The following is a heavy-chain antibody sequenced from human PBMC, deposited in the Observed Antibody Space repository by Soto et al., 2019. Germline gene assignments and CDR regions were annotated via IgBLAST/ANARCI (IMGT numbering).Heavy chain of an antibody. CDR1: GFTFSSYW. D-gene: IGHD1-26*01. CDR3: YLEDNSGSYPGHAFDI. J-gene: IGHJ3*02. V-gene: IGHV3-7*03. CDR2: IKQDGSEK. Sequence: GGSLRLSCAASGFTFSSYWMSWVRQAPGKGLEWVANIKQDGSEKYYVDSVKGRFTISRDNAKNSLYLQMNSLRAEDTAVYYCYLEDNSGSYPGHAFDIWGQGTMVTVSS.